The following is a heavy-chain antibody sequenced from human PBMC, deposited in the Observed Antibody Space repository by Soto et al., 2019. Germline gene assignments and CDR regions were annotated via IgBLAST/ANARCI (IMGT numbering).Heavy chain of an antibody. CDR2: INHSGST. D-gene: IGHD3-10*01. CDR1: GGSISSYY. CDR3: ARGTPMVRGYYYYGMDV. Sequence: PSETLSLTCTVSGGSISSYYWSWIRQPPGKGLEWIGEINHSGSTSYNPSLKSRVTISVDTSKNQFSLKLSSVTAADTAVYYCARGTPMVRGYYYYGMDVWGQGTTVTVSS. V-gene: IGHV4-34*01. J-gene: IGHJ6*02.